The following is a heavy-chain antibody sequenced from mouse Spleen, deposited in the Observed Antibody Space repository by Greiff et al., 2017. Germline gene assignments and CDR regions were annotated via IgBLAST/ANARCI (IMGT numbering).Heavy chain of an antibody. CDR2: IYPRSGNT. CDR3: AVRLLPHWYFDV. CDR1: GYTFTSYG. V-gene: IGHV1-81*01. J-gene: IGHJ1*01. Sequence: VKVVESGAELARPGASVKLSCKASGYTFTSYGISWVKQRTGQGLEWIGEIYPRSGNTYYNEKFKGKATLTADKSSSTAYMELRSLTSEDSAVYFCAVRLLPHWYFDVWGAGTTVTVSS. D-gene: IGHD2-3*01.